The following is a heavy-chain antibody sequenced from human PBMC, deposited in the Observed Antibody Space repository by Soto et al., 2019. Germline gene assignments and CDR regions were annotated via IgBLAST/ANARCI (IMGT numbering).Heavy chain of an antibody. Sequence: QVQLVQSGAEVKKPGASVKVSCKASGYTFTSYDINWVRQATGPGLEWMGWMHPNSGNTGYAQNLQGRVTMTRNTSISTAYMELSSLRSENTAVYYCGRGSDRGYCSSPSCYGVIYYYYMDVWGKGTTVTVSS. CDR1: GYTFTSYD. D-gene: IGHD2-2*01. V-gene: IGHV1-8*01. CDR2: MHPNSGNT. J-gene: IGHJ6*03. CDR3: GRGSDRGYCSSPSCYGVIYYYYMDV.